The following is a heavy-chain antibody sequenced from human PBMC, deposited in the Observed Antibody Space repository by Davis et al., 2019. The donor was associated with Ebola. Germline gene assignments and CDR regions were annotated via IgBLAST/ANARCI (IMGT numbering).Heavy chain of an antibody. J-gene: IGHJ6*02. D-gene: IGHD2-2*01. CDR2: FDPEDGET. CDR3: ATPRVVPAAKTYSYYYGMDV. Sequence: AASVKVSCKVSGYTLTELSMHWVRQAPGKGLEWMGGFDPEDGETIYAQKFQGRVTMTEDTSTDTAYMERSSLRSEDTAVYYCATPRVVPAAKTYSYYYGMDVWGQGTTVTVSS. V-gene: IGHV1-24*01. CDR1: GYTLTELS.